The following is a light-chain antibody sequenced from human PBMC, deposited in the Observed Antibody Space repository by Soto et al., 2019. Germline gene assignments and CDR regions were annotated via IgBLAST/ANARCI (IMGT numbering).Light chain of an antibody. CDR1: QTISSSS. J-gene: IGKJ5*01. V-gene: IGKV3-20*01. CDR2: GAS. CDR3: QQYGSSST. Sequence: IVLTQSPGTLSLSPGERATLSWGASQTISSSSLAWYQQKGGQAPRLLIYGASSRATGIPDRFSGSASGTDFTLTISRLEPDDFAVYYCQQYGSSSTFGQGTRLEIK.